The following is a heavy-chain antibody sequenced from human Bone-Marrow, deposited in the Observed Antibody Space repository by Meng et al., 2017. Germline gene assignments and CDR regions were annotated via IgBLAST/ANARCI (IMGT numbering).Heavy chain of an antibody. J-gene: IGHJ4*02. D-gene: IGHD3-10*01. CDR2: IYYSGST. V-gene: IGHV4-30-4*01. Sequence: QVQLQESGPGLVKPSQTLSLTCTVSGGSIDSVDYYWYWIRQPPGKGLEWIGHIYYSGSTYYNPSLKSRVTISIDTSKNQFSLKLSFVTAADTAVFYCARAFSGPLDSWGRGTLVTVSS. CDR3: ARAFSGPLDS. CDR1: GGSIDSVDYY.